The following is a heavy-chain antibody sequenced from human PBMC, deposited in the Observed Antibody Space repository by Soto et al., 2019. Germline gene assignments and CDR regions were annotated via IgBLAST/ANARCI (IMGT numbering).Heavy chain of an antibody. CDR2: IYHSGST. D-gene: IGHD3-10*01. Sequence: SETLSLTCAVSGYSISSGYYWGWIRQPPGKGLEWIGSIYHSGSTYYNPSLKSRVTISVDTSKNQFSLTLGSVTAADTAVYYSARIEGERGDFYYGMDVWGQGTTVTSP. CDR1: GYSISSGYY. CDR3: ARIEGERGDFYYGMDV. J-gene: IGHJ6*02. V-gene: IGHV4-38-2*01.